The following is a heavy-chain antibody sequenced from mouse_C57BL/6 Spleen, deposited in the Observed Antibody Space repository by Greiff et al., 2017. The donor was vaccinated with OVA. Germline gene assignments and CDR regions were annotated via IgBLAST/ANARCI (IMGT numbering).Heavy chain of an antibody. CDR2: IHPNSGST. CDR1: GYTFTSYW. CDR3: ARKEQGNYAMDY. Sequence: QVQLQQSGAELVKPGASVKLSCKASGYTFTSYWMHWVKQRPGQGLEWIGMIHPNSGSTNYNEKFKSKATLTVDKSSSTAYMQLSSLTSEDSAVYYCARKEQGNYAMDYWGQGTSVTVSS. V-gene: IGHV1-64*01. J-gene: IGHJ4*01.